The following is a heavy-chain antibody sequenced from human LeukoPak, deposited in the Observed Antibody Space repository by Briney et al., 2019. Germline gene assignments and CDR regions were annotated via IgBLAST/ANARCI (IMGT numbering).Heavy chain of an antibody. CDR2: ISSSGSTI. CDR3: ASGYGDYKAC. D-gene: IGHD4-17*01. CDR1: GFTFSSHG. V-gene: IGHV3-48*03. Sequence: GSLRLSCAASGFTFSSHGMNCVRQAPGQRLVWVSYISSSGSTIYYADSVKGRFTISRDNAKNSLYLQMNSLRAEDTAVYYCASGYGDYKACWGQGTLVTVSS. J-gene: IGHJ4*02.